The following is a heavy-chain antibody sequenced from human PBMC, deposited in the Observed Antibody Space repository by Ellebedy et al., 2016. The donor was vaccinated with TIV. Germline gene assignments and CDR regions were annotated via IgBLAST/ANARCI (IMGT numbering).Heavy chain of an antibody. CDR3: ARNPPTYNWVDS. J-gene: IGHJ5*01. Sequence: PSETLPLTCTVSADSLSRSSYYWGWFRLPPGKGLEWIGNIYYSGDTDYNPSLKSRVTMSVDTSKNQFSLNLRSVTAADTAVYYCARNPPTYNWVDSWGQGILVTVSS. CDR2: IYYSGDT. CDR1: ADSLSRSSYY. V-gene: IGHV4-39*01.